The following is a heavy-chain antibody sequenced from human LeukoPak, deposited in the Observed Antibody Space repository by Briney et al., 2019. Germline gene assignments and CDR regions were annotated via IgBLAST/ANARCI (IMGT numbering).Heavy chain of an antibody. CDR1: GYSFTSYE. Sequence: ASVKVSCKASGYSFTSYEINWVRQATGQGLEWMGWMNPNSGNAGYAQKFQGRVTITRNMSISTAYMELSRLRSDDTAVYYCARGDMTYYYGSSGYPPMGYWGQGTLVTVSS. V-gene: IGHV1-8*01. CDR3: ARGDMTYYYGSSGYPPMGY. D-gene: IGHD3-22*01. CDR2: MNPNSGNA. J-gene: IGHJ4*02.